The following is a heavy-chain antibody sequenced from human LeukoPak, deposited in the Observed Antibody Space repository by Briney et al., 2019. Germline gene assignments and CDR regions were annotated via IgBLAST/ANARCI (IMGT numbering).Heavy chain of an antibody. D-gene: IGHD3-22*01. CDR3: ARAPPYDSSGLLDY. V-gene: IGHV3-11*01. Sequence: GGSLRLSCAASGFTFSDYYMSWIRQAPGKGLEWVSYISGSASTIYYADSVKGRFTISRDNAKKSLHLQMNTLRAEDTAVYYCARAPPYDSSGLLDYWGQGTLVTVSS. CDR1: GFTFSDYY. J-gene: IGHJ4*02. CDR2: ISGSASTI.